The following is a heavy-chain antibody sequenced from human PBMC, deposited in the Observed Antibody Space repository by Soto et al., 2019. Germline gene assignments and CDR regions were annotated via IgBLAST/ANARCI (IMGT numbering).Heavy chain of an antibody. CDR3: ASVKVTTGLSY. CDR1: GDTFTNYY. Sequence: QVQLVQSGAELKDPGASVKVSCKASGDTFTNYYIHWVRQAPGQGLEWMGTIDPSCTTTFYAQNLRGRVTMTKDTSAGPRYMELSRLGAEDTAVYYCASVKVTTGLSYWGQGTLVTVSS. J-gene: IGHJ4*02. D-gene: IGHD1-1*01. CDR2: IDPSCTTT. V-gene: IGHV1-46*01.